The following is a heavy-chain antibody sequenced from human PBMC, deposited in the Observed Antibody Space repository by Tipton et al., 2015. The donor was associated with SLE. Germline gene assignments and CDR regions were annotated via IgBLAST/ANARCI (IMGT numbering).Heavy chain of an antibody. D-gene: IGHD6-6*01. CDR3: ARQRVAARPGFDY. CDR2: IIHSGVT. CDR1: GESFNGYF. Sequence: GLVKPSQTLSLTCAVYGESFNGYFWTWIRQPPGKGLEWIAEIIHSGVTNYNPSLRSRVTISVDMSKNQVSLKLSSVTAADTAVYYCARQRVAARPGFDYWGQGNLVTVSS. V-gene: IGHV4-34*12. J-gene: IGHJ4*02.